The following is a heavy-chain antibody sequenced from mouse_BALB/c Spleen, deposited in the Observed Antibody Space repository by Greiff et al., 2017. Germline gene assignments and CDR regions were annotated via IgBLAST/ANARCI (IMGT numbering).Heavy chain of an antibody. J-gene: IGHJ4*01. D-gene: IGHD2-10*02. V-gene: IGHV3-6*02. CDR3: AILVWPMDY. Sequence: EVQRVESGPGLVKPSQSLSLTCSVTGYSITSGYYWNWIRQFPGNKLEWMGYISYDGSNNYNPSLKNRISITRDTSKNQFFLKLNSVTTEDTATYYCAILVWPMDYWGQGTSVTVSS. CDR1: GYSITSGYY. CDR2: ISYDGSN.